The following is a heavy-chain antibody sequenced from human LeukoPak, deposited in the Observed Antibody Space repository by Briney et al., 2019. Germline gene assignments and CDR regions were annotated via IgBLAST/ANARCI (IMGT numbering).Heavy chain of an antibody. J-gene: IGHJ4*02. CDR1: GFAFSGSA. Sequence: GGSLRLSCAASGFAFSGSAMHWVRQASGKGLEWVGRIRSKANSYATAYAASVKGRFTISRDDSKNTAYLQMNSLKTEDTAVYYCTRRGSIAVAGMGDYWGQGTLVTVSS. CDR2: IRSKANSYAT. D-gene: IGHD6-19*01. CDR3: TRRGSIAVAGMGDY. V-gene: IGHV3-73*01.